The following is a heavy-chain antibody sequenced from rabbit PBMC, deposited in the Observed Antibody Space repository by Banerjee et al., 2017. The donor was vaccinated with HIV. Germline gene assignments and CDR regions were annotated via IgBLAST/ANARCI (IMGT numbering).Heavy chain of an antibody. J-gene: IGHJ4*01. Sequence: QEQLVESGGGLVTLGGSLKLSCKASGFTLSNDYYMCWVRQAPGKGLEWIGCIFSDSGHTNYASWAKGRFTISKTSSTTVTLQMTSLTAADTATYFCARARSYDNYPYYFNLWGQGTLVTVS. V-gene: IGHV1S45*01. D-gene: IGHD8-1*01. CDR2: IFSDSGHT. CDR3: ARARSYDNYPYYFNL. CDR1: GFTLSNDYY.